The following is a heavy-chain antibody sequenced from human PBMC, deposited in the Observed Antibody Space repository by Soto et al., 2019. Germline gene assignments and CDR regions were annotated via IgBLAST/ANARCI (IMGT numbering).Heavy chain of an antibody. CDR2: ISGSGGSS. CDR3: ANCYYDSSPDAFDI. D-gene: IGHD3-22*01. Sequence: PGGSLRLSCAASGFAFSTYAMTWVRQAPGKGLEWVSVISGSGGSSYYAASVKGRFTISRDNSKNTLFLQMNGLRAEDTAVYYCANCYYDSSPDAFDIWGQGTMVTVS. V-gene: IGHV3-23*01. J-gene: IGHJ3*02. CDR1: GFAFSTYA.